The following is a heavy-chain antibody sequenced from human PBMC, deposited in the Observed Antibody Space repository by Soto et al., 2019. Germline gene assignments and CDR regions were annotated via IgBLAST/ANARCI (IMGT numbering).Heavy chain of an antibody. Sequence: SATVSLTCAVSGGSISSSSYYWGWIRQARGKGLEWIGIISYSGRTYYSPSLKSRVTISVHTSKNQFCLKLSSVTAADTAVYYCARLYCSGGSCYPRRYYGMDVWGQGTTVT. V-gene: IGHV4-39*01. CDR3: ARLYCSGGSCYPRRYYGMDV. CDR2: ISYSGRT. CDR1: GGSISSSSYY. D-gene: IGHD2-15*01. J-gene: IGHJ6*02.